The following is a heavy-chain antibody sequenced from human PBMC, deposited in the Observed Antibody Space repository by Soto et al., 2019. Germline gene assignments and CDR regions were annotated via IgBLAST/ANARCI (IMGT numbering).Heavy chain of an antibody. V-gene: IGHV1-18*01. Sequence: PSVKVSCKASCYTFTSYGISWVRQAPGQGLEWMGWISAYNGNTNYAQKLQGRVTMTTDTSTSTAYMELRSLRSDDTAVYYCARDPYTIFGGVRRVRNWFAFWGQGSLDIVSS. J-gene: IGHJ5*01. CDR3: ARDPYTIFGGVRRVRNWFAF. CDR2: ISAYNGNT. CDR1: CYTFTSYG. D-gene: IGHD3-3*01.